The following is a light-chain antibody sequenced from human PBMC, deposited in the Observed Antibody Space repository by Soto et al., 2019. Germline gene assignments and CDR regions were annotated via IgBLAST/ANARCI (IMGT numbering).Light chain of an antibody. Sequence: DIQLTQSPSLLSASVGDRVTITCRASQGISSHLAWYQQKSGKAPKLLMYAASTLQTGVPSRFSGSGSGTEFTLTSSSLQPEDFATYYCQQLNSYPLNCGGGTKVEIK. CDR2: AAS. CDR1: QGISSH. J-gene: IGKJ4*01. CDR3: QQLNSYPLN. V-gene: IGKV1-9*01.